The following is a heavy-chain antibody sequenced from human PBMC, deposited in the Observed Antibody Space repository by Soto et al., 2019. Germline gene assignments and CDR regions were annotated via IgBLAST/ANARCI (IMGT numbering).Heavy chain of an antibody. CDR3: AKVGVPAARAFADY. CDR1: GFTFISYA. Sequence: EVQLLESGGGLVQPGGSLRLSCAASGFTFISYAMSWVRQAPGKGLEWVSAISGSGGSTYYTDSVKGRFTISRDNSKNTLYLQMNSLRAEDTAVYYCAKVGVPAARAFADYWGQGTLVTVSA. J-gene: IGHJ4*02. D-gene: IGHD2-2*01. V-gene: IGHV3-23*01. CDR2: ISGSGGST.